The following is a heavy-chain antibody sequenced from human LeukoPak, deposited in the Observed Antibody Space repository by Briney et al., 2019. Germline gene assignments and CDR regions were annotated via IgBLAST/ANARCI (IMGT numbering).Heavy chain of an antibody. D-gene: IGHD1-26*01. J-gene: IGHJ4*02. Sequence: GGSLRLSCAASGFTFSSNSMNWVRQAPGKGLEWVSSISSSSSYIYYADSVKGRFTISRDNAKTSLYLQMNSLRAEDTAGYYCARGQVGAADYWGQGTLVTVSS. CDR2: ISSSSSYI. CDR1: GFTFSSNS. V-gene: IGHV3-21*01. CDR3: ARGQVGAADY.